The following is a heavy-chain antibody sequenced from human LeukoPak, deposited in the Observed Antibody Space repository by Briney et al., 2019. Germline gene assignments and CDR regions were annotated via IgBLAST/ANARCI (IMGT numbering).Heavy chain of an antibody. V-gene: IGHV4-59*01. Sequence: SETLSLTCSVSGESMRSSYWTWIRQSPGKGLEWIGYIDNTGTTYYNPSPESRVAISVDTSKSQFYLKVTSVTTADTALYFCARVRVAMAGDALDIWGQGTMVTVSS. CDR2: IDNTGTT. D-gene: IGHD6-19*01. CDR1: GESMRSSY. CDR3: ARVRVAMAGDALDI. J-gene: IGHJ3*02.